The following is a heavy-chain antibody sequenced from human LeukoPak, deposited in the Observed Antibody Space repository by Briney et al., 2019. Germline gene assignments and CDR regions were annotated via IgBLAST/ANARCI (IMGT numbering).Heavy chain of an antibody. D-gene: IGHD6-6*01. V-gene: IGHV1-18*01. CDR1: GYTFTSYD. CDR3: ARIQSRIIAARPGNPAFDY. J-gene: IGHJ4*02. CDR2: ISTYNDNT. Sequence: ASVKVSCKASGYTFTSYDISWVRQAPGQGLEWMGWISTYNDNTHYAQKLQGRVTMTTDTSTSTVYMELKSLRSDDTAVYYCARIQSRIIAARPGNPAFDYWGRGTLVTVS.